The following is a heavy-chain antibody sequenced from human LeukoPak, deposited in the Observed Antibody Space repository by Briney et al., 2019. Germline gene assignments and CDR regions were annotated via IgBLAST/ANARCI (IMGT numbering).Heavy chain of an antibody. J-gene: IGHJ4*02. CDR1: GFTFSSYS. Sequence: PGGSLRLSCAASGFTFSSYSMNWVRQAPGKGLEWVSSISSGSSYIYYADSVKGRFTISRDNAKNSLYLQMNSLRAEDTAVYYCARDPTGYSSGWYIFDYWGQGTLVTVSS. V-gene: IGHV3-21*01. CDR3: ARDPTGYSSGWYIFDY. D-gene: IGHD6-19*01. CDR2: ISSGSSYI.